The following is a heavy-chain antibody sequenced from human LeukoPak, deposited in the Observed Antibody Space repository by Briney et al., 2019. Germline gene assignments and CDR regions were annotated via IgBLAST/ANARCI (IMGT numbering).Heavy chain of an antibody. V-gene: IGHV3-21*01. J-gene: IGHJ4*02. CDR3: ARDAAAMARRIDY. Sequence: PGGSLRLSCAASGFTFSSCSMNWVRQAPGKGLEWVSSISSSSSYIYYADSVKGRFTISRDNAKNSLYLQMNSLRAEDTAVYYCARDAAAMARRIDYWGQGALVTVSS. CDR2: ISSSSSYI. CDR1: GFTFSSCS. D-gene: IGHD2-2*01.